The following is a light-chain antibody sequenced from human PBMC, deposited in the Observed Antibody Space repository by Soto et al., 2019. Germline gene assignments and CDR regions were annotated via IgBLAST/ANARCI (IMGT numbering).Light chain of an antibody. CDR1: SSDVGGYDY. J-gene: IGLJ1*01. CDR3: SSYSISTAYL. CDR2: EVS. Sequence: QSVLTQPASVSGSPGQSITISCTGTSSDVGGYDYVSWYQLHPGKAPKLMVFEVSNRPSGVSYRFSGSKPGNTASLTISGLQAEDEADYFCSSYSISTAYLFGTGIKVTVL. V-gene: IGLV2-14*01.